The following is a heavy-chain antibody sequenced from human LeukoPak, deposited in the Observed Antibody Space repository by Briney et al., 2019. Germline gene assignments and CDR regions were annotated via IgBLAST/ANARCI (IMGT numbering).Heavy chain of an antibody. Sequence: GRSLSLSCAASGFTFSDYTMPWVRQAPGKGLEWVAVISYDGGQKYHADSVKGRFTISRDNSKNTVSLQMNSLRAEDTAVFYCARANSSSWHYFDYWGQGTLVTVSS. J-gene: IGHJ4*02. D-gene: IGHD6-13*01. CDR1: GFTFSDYT. V-gene: IGHV3-30*04. CDR3: ARANSSSWHYFDY. CDR2: ISYDGGQK.